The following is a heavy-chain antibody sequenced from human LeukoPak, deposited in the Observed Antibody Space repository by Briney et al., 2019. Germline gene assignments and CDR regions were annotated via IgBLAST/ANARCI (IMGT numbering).Heavy chain of an antibody. V-gene: IGHV1-24*01. CDR1: GYTLTELS. Sequence: ASVKVSCKVSGYTLTELSMHWVRQAPGKGLEWMGGFDPEDGETIYAQKFQGRVTMTEDTSTDTAYMELSSLRSEDTAVYYCATDLPHKVVPAAMWGYWGQGTLVTASS. J-gene: IGHJ4*02. D-gene: IGHD2-2*01. CDR2: FDPEDGET. CDR3: ATDLPHKVVPAAMWGY.